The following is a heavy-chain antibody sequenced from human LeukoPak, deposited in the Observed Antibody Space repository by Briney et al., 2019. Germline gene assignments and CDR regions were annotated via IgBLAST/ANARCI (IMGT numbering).Heavy chain of an antibody. J-gene: IGHJ3*02. CDR1: GGSISSYY. CDR3: ARRVVRGVDAFDI. CDR2: IYYSGST. Sequence: SETLSLTCTVSGGSISSYYWSWIRQPPGKGLEWIGYIYYSGSTNYNPSLKSRVTISVDTSKNQFSLKLSSVTVADTAVYYCARRVVRGVDAFDIWGQGTMVTVSS. D-gene: IGHD3-10*01. V-gene: IGHV4-59*08.